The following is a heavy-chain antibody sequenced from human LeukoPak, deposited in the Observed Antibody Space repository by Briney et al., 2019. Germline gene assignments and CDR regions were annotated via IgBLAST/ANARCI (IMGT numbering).Heavy chain of an antibody. V-gene: IGHV3-7*01. CDR1: GFTFSSYT. CDR3: GRLAHNAWYAIDF. D-gene: IGHD2-2*01. J-gene: IGHJ4*02. CDR2: ILPDGSQK. Sequence: GGSLRLSCTASGFTFSSYTMSWVRQAPGKGLEWLANILPDGSQKYYVDSVKGRFTISRDNPKNSLYLQINNLRAEDTAVYYCGRLAHNAWYAIDFWGQGTLVTVSS.